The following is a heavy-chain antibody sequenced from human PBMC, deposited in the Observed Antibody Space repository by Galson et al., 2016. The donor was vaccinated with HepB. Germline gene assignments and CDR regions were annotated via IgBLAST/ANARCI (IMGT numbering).Heavy chain of an antibody. CDR1: GFTFRNYG. Sequence: SLRLSCAASGFTFRNYGMHWVRQAPGKGLEWVAVISYDGSNKYYADSVKGRFTISRDNSKNTLYLQMNSLRAEDTAVYYCAKWGGSGDDWARLDYWGQGTLVTVSA. CDR3: AKWGGSGDDWARLDY. V-gene: IGHV3-30*18. J-gene: IGHJ4*02. D-gene: IGHD5-12*01. CDR2: ISYDGSNK.